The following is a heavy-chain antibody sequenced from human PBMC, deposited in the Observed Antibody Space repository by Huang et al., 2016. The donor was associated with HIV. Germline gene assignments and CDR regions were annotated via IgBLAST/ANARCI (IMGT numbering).Heavy chain of an antibody. CDR2: IVPILSTT. CDR1: GGTFSSVS. V-gene: IGHV1-69*13. D-gene: IGHD3-3*01. Sequence: VELVQSGTEVRRPGSSVKISCRASGGTFSSVSFNWVRQAPGQGLGYMGGIVPILSTTSYTDKSKDRLTISADKSASTVYMELRRLTSEGTGVFYCAREGQEWYGKPIGAFEIWGQGTSVVVST. J-gene: IGHJ3*02. CDR3: AREGQEWYGKPIGAFEI.